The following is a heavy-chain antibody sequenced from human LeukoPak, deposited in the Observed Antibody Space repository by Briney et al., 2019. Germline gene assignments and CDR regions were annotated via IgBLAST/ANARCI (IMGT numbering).Heavy chain of an antibody. CDR1: GGTFSSYA. Sequence: GASVKVSCKASGGTFSSYAISWVRQAPGQGLEWMGRIIPILGIANYAQKFQGRVTITADKSTSTAYMELSSLRSEDTAVYYCARGPMVRGVIIDFDYWGQGTLVTVSS. D-gene: IGHD3-10*01. J-gene: IGHJ4*02. CDR2: IIPILGIA. V-gene: IGHV1-69*04. CDR3: ARGPMVRGVIIDFDY.